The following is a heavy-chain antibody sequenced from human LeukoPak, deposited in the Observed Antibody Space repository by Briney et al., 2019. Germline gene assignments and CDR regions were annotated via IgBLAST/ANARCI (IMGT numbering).Heavy chain of an antibody. CDR1: GFTFSSYS. D-gene: IGHD6-25*01. CDR3: ARGPSIAAAGTYYYYYMDV. Sequence: GGSLRLSCAASGFTFSSYSMNWVRQAPGKGLEWVSSISSSSSYIYYADSVKGRFTISRDDAKNSLYLQMNSLRAEDTAVYYCARGPSIAAAGTYYYYYMDVWGKGTTVTVSS. J-gene: IGHJ6*03. CDR2: ISSSSSYI. V-gene: IGHV3-21*01.